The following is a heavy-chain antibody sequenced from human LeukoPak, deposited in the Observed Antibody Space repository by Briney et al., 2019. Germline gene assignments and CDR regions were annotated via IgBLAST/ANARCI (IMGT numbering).Heavy chain of an antibody. CDR2: ISSSRSYI. CDR1: GFTFSSYS. J-gene: IGHJ4*02. CDR3: AKSGIAAAGTYDY. D-gene: IGHD6-13*01. V-gene: IGHV3-21*01. Sequence: GGSLRLSCAASGFTFSSYSMNWVRQAPGKGLEWVSSISSSRSYIYYADSVKGRFTISRDNAKNSLYLQMNSLRAEDTAVYYCAKSGIAAAGTYDYWGQGTLVTVSS.